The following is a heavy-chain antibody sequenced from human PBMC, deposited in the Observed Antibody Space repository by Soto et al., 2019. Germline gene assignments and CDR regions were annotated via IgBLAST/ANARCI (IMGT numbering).Heavy chain of an antibody. CDR2: INHSGST. V-gene: IGHV4-34*01. CDR1: GGSFSGYY. CDR3: ARGGFHYYYYGMDV. J-gene: IGHJ6*02. Sequence: QVQLQQWGAGLLKPSETLSLTCAVYGGSFSGYYWSWIRQPPGKGLEWIGEINHSGSTNYNPSLKSRVTISVDTSKNQFSLKLSSLTAADTAVYYCARGGFHYYYYGMDVWGQGTTVTVSS. D-gene: IGHD3-3*01.